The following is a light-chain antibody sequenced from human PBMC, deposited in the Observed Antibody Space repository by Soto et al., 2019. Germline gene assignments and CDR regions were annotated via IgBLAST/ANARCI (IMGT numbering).Light chain of an antibody. CDR2: EVT. J-gene: IGLJ1*01. CDR3: SSYAGSSVV. Sequence: SVLTNPASASGSHRQSVTITCTGTSSDVGAYEYVSWYQHHPGRAPKLILYEVTKRPSGVPGRFSGSKSGNTASLTVSGLQAEDEADYYCSSYAGSSVVFGTGTKVTVL. V-gene: IGLV2-8*01. CDR1: SSDVGAYEY.